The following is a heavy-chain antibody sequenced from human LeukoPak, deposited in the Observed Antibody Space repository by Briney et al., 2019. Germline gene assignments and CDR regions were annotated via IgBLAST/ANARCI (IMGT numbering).Heavy chain of an antibody. V-gene: IGHV1-18*01. CDR1: GYTFTTYG. J-gene: IGHJ4*02. D-gene: IGHD3-10*01. CDR3: ARLSYDGEGY. Sequence: ASVKVSCKTSGYTFTTYGISWVRQAPGQGLEYMGWISAFTGNTNYAQKFQGRVAMTMDTSTSTVEMELRSLKYDDTALYFCARLSYDGEGYWGQGTLVTVSS. CDR2: ISAFTGNT.